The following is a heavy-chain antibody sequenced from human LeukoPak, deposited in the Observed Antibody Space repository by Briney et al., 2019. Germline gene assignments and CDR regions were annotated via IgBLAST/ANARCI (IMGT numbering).Heavy chain of an antibody. CDR1: GFTFSSYW. Sequence: PGGSLRLSCAASGFTFSSYWMSWVRQAPGKGLEWVANIKQDGSEKYYVDSVKGRFTISRDNAKNSLYLQMNSLRAEDTAVYYCARDSYGSGSYYSDCWGQGTLVTVSS. CDR3: ARDSYGSGSYYSDC. J-gene: IGHJ4*02. V-gene: IGHV3-7*01. D-gene: IGHD3-10*01. CDR2: IKQDGSEK.